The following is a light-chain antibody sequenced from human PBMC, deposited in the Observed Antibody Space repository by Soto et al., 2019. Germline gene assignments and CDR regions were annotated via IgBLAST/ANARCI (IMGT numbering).Light chain of an antibody. CDR2: EVS. J-gene: IGLJ1*01. V-gene: IGLV2-18*02. CDR3: SSYTSSSTLV. Sequence: QSDLTQPPSVSGSPEQSVTISCTGSSSDVGSYNRVSWYQQPPGTAPKLMIYEVSNRPSGVPDRFSGSKSGNTASLTISGLQAEDEADYYCSSYTSSSTLVFGSGTKLTVL. CDR1: SSDVGSYNR.